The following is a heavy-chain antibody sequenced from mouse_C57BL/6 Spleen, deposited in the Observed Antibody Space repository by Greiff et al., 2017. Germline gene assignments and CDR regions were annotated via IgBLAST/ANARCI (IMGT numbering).Heavy chain of an antibody. D-gene: IGHD1-1*01. CDR1: GYTFTSYT. CDR2: INPSSGYT. V-gene: IGHV1-4*01. J-gene: IGHJ1*01. Sequence: VQLQQSGAELARPGASVKMSCKASGYTFTSYTMHWVNQRPGQGLEWIGYINPSSGYTKYNQKFKDKATLTADTSSSTAYMQLSSLTSEDSAVYYCASGIFIATGDFEVWGPGTTVTVSS. CDR3: ASGIFIATGDFEV.